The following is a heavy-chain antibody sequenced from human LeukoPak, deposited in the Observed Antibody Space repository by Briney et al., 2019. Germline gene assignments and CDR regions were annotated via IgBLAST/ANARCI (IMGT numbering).Heavy chain of an antibody. CDR3: ARDVSGHYSFDY. Sequence: GGSLRLSCAASGFTFSSYWMSWVRQAPGKGLEWVAVISYDGSNYYHADSVKGRFTISRDNSKNTLYLQMNSLRAEDTAVYSCARDVSGHYSFDYWGQGTLVTVSS. D-gene: IGHD3-22*01. CDR2: ISYDGSNY. V-gene: IGHV3-30-3*01. CDR1: GFTFSSYW. J-gene: IGHJ4*02.